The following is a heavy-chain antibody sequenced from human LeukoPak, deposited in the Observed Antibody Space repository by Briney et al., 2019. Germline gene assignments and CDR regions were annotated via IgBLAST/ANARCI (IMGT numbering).Heavy chain of an antibody. V-gene: IGHV4-59*01. Sequence: SETLSLTCTVSGGSISSYYWTWIRQPPEKGLEWIGYVFSGSTNYNPSLESRVTISLDTSKNQFSLKLSSVTAADTAVYYCAREGSGWDPFDYWGRGTLVTVSS. CDR2: VFSGST. CDR1: GGSISSYY. J-gene: IGHJ4*02. CDR3: AREGSGWDPFDY. D-gene: IGHD6-19*01.